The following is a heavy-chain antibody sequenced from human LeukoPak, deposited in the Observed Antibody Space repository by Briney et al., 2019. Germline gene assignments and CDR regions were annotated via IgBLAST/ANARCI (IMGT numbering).Heavy chain of an antibody. CDR3: ARSIGAAGYMDV. Sequence: ASVKVSCKASGYSFTSYYMHWVRQAPGQGLEWMGWINTNTGNPTYAQGFTGRFVFSLDTCVSTAYLQISSLKAEDTAVYYCARSIGAAGYMDVWGKGTTVTVSS. CDR1: GYSFTSYY. V-gene: IGHV7-4-1*02. CDR2: INTNTGNP. J-gene: IGHJ6*03. D-gene: IGHD6-13*01.